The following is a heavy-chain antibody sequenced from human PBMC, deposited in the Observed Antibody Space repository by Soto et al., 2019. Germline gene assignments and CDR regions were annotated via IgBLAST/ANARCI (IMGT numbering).Heavy chain of an antibody. CDR3: ASPAGYYYDRGPFDY. J-gene: IGHJ4*02. Sequence: SETLSLTCTVSGGSISSSSYYWGWIRQPPGKGLEWIGSIYYSGSTYYNPSLKSRVTISVDTSKNQFSLKLSSVTAADTAVYYCASPAGYYYDRGPFDYWDQGTLVTVSS. CDR2: IYYSGST. CDR1: GGSISSSSYY. D-gene: IGHD3-22*01. V-gene: IGHV4-39*01.